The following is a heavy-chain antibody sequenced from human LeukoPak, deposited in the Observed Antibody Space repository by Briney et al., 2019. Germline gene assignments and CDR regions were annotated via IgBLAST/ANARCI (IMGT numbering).Heavy chain of an antibody. V-gene: IGHV3-48*01. CDR3: ASGEVMVRGVMTY. CDR2: ISSSSSTI. D-gene: IGHD3-10*01. Sequence: GGSLRLSCAASGFTFSSYSMNWVRQAPGKGLEWVSYISSSSSTIYYADSVKGRFTISRDNAKNSLYLQMNSLRAEDTAVYYCASGEVMVRGVMTYWGQGTLVTVSS. J-gene: IGHJ4*02. CDR1: GFTFSSYS.